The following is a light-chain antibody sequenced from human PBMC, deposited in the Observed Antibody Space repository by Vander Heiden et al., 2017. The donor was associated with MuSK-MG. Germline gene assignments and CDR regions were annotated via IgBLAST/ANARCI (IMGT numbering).Light chain of an antibody. CDR1: SSDVGGYNY. V-gene: IGLV2-14*01. Sequence: QSALTQPASVSGSPGQSITTSCTGTSSDVGGYNYVSWYQQHQGQAPKLMIYDVSKRPSGVSNRFSGSKSGNTAALTISGLQAEDEADYYCSSYTSSSTLVFGTGTKVTVL. J-gene: IGLJ1*01. CDR2: DVS. CDR3: SSYTSSSTLV.